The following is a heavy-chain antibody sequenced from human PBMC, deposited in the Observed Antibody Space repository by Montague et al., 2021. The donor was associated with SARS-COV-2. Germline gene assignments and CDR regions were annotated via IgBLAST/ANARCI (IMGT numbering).Heavy chain of an antibody. CDR1: GDSVSRNRPA. D-gene: IGHD1-26*01. CDR2: IYHRPKWYN. J-gene: IGHJ4*02. CDR3: ARTSASSDY. Sequence: CAISGDSVSRNRPAWNLIRQSPSIGLEWLGRIYHRPKWYNDYAVSVKSRITINPDKSKNQIPLQLNSVTPEDTAVYYCARTSASSDYWDQETLVTVSS. V-gene: IGHV6-1*01.